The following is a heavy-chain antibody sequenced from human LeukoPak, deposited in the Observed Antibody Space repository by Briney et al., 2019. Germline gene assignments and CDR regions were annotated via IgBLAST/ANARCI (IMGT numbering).Heavy chain of an antibody. Sequence: GGSLRLSCSASGFSFSSDGMSWVRQAPGKGLEWVSGILGGAGSTYYADSVRGRFTISRDNSKNTLYLQMNSLRAEDTAVYYCAKVHTMIVVVITNYFDYWGQGTLVTVSS. CDR3: AKVHTMIVVVITNYFDY. CDR1: GFSFSSDG. J-gene: IGHJ4*02. CDR2: ILGGAGST. D-gene: IGHD3-22*01. V-gene: IGHV3-23*01.